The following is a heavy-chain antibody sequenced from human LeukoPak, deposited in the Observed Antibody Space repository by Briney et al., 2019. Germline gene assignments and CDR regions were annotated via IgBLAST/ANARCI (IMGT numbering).Heavy chain of an antibody. CDR3: AREESSDWYPGVFDY. D-gene: IGHD6-19*01. V-gene: IGHV3-7*01. Sequence: GGSLGLSCAASGFTFSSYSMNWVRQAPGKGLEWVANIKQDGSEKYYVDSVKGRFTISRDNAKNSLYLQMNSLRAEDTAVYYCAREESSDWYPGVFDYWGQGTRVTVSS. CDR2: IKQDGSEK. J-gene: IGHJ4*02. CDR1: GFTFSSYS.